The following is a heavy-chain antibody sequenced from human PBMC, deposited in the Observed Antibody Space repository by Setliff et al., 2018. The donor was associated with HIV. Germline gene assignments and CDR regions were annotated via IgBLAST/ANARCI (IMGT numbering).Heavy chain of an antibody. Sequence: LSLTCTVSGGSISSSSYYWGWVRQAPGKGLEWVSYISSSDSIIYYADSVKGRFTISRDNAKNTLYLQMNSLRAEDTALYYCARDQSSSWTTGLDYWGQGALVTVSS. CDR1: GGSISSSSYY. D-gene: IGHD6-13*01. CDR2: ISSSDSII. J-gene: IGHJ4*02. V-gene: IGHV3-11*01. CDR3: ARDQSSSWTTGLDY.